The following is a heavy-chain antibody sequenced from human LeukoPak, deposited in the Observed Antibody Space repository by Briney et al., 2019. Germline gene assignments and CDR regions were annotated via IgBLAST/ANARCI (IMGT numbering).Heavy chain of an antibody. Sequence: GGSLRLSCAASGFTFSDYYMSWIRQAPGKGLEWVSYISSSGSTIYYADSVKGRFTISRDNAKNSLYLQMNSLRAEDTAVYYCARDWLALSSWSKDAFDIWGQGTMVTVSS. J-gene: IGHJ3*02. V-gene: IGHV3-11*01. D-gene: IGHD6-13*01. CDR3: ARDWLALSSWSKDAFDI. CDR2: ISSSGSTI. CDR1: GFTFSDYY.